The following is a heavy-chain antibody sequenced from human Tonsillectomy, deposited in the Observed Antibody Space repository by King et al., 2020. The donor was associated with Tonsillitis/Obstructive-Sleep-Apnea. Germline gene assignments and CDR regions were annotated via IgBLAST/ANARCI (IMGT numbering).Heavy chain of an antibody. CDR1: GFTFTNYT. D-gene: IGHD3-3*01. CDR3: ARAFTTDGAFDI. Sequence: QLVQSGGGVVQPGRSLRLSCATSGFTFTNYTMHWVRQAPGKGLEWVAVISYDGSYKYYADSVKGRFSISRDNSKNTLYLQMNSLRAEDTAVYYCARAFTTDGAFDIWGQGTMVTVSS. J-gene: IGHJ3*02. CDR2: ISYDGSYK. V-gene: IGHV3-30*04.